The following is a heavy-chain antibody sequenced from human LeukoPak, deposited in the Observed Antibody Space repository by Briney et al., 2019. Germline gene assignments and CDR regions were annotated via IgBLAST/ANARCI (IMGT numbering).Heavy chain of an antibody. CDR3: ARGEGYRYFDY. CDR2: ISYDGSNK. J-gene: IGHJ4*02. D-gene: IGHD5-12*01. CDR1: GFTFSSYA. V-gene: IGHV3-30-3*01. Sequence: WGSLRLSCAASGFTFSSYAMHWVRQAPGKGLEWVAVISYDGSNKYYADSVKGRFTISRDNSKNTLYLQMNSLRAEDTAVYYCARGEGYRYFDYWGQGTLVTVSS.